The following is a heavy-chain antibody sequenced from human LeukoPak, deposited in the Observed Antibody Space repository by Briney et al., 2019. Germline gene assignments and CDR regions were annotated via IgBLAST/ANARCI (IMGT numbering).Heavy chain of an antibody. D-gene: IGHD6-19*01. J-gene: IGHJ4*02. V-gene: IGHV4-59*08. CDR1: GGSISSYY. CDR3: AGTLGIAVAGPYFDY. Sequence: SETLSLTCTVSGGSISSYYWSWIRQPPGKGLEWIGYIYYSGSTNYNPSLKSRVTISVDTSKNQFSLKLSSVTAADTAVYYCAGTLGIAVAGPYFDYWGQGTLVTVSS. CDR2: IYYSGST.